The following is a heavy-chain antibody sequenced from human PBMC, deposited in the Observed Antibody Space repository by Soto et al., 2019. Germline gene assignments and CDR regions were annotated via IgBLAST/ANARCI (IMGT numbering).Heavy chain of an antibody. CDR3: AREEAPVAGYYFDY. Sequence: GGSLRLSCAASGFTFSSYGMHWVRQAPGKGLEWVAVIWYDGSNKYYADSVKGRFTISRDNSKNTLYLQMNSLRAEDTAVYYCAREEAPVAGYYFDYWGQGTLVTVSS. J-gene: IGHJ4*02. CDR2: IWYDGSNK. CDR1: GFTFSSYG. D-gene: IGHD6-19*01. V-gene: IGHV3-33*01.